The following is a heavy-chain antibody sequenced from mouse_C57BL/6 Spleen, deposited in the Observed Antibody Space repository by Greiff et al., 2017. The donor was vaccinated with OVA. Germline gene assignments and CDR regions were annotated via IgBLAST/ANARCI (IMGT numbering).Heavy chain of an antibody. CDR1: GYSFTSYY. D-gene: IGHD1-1*01. Sequence: QVQLKQSGPELVKPGASVKISCKASGYSFTSYYIHWVKQRPGQGLEWIGWIYPGSGNTKYNEKFKGKATLTADTSSSTAYMQLSSLTSEDSAVYYCARTVVATNWYFDVWGTGTTVTVSS. CDR3: ARTVVATNWYFDV. V-gene: IGHV1-66*01. CDR2: IYPGSGNT. J-gene: IGHJ1*03.